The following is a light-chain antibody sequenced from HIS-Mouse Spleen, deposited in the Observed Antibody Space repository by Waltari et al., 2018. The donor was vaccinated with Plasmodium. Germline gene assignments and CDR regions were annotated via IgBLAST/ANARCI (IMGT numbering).Light chain of an antibody. J-gene: IGKJ5*01. CDR3: QQANSFPPSIT. V-gene: IGKV1-12*01. Sequence: DIQMTQSPSSVSASVGDRVTITCRASQGIISWLAWYQQKPGKAPKLLIYAASSLQSGVPSRFSGSGSGTDFTLTISSLQPEDFATYYCQQANSFPPSITFGQGTRLEIK. CDR2: AAS. CDR1: QGIISW.